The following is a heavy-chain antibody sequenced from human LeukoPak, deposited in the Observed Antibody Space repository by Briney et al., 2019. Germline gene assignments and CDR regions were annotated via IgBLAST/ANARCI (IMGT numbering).Heavy chain of an antibody. CDR3: ARVEQLWLDY. V-gene: IGHV4-39*07. CDR2: INHSGST. CDR1: GGSITTNHYY. J-gene: IGHJ4*02. Sequence: SETLSPTCTVSGGSITTNHYYWGWIRQPPGKGLEWIGEINHSGSTNYNPSLKSRVTISVDTSKNQFSLKLSSVTAADTAVYYCARVEQLWLDYWGQGTLVTVSS. D-gene: IGHD5-18*01.